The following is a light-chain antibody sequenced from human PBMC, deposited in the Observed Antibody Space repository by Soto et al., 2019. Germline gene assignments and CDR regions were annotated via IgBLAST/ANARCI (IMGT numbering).Light chain of an antibody. CDR2: GAS. Sequence: EIVMTQSPATLSVSPGERASLSCRASESVSRNLAWYQQKPGQAPRLLIYGASTRATGIPARFSGSRSGPDFTLTISSLQPEDFATYYCQQSYSSPPTFGQGTKVDIK. J-gene: IGKJ1*01. V-gene: IGKV3-15*01. CDR1: ESVSRN. CDR3: QQSYSSPPT.